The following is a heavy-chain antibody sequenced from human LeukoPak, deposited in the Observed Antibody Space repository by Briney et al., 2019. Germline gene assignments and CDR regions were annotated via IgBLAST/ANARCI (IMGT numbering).Heavy chain of an antibody. CDR3: ARRRSWPEFDY. J-gene: IGHJ4*02. Sequence: ASGTPSPTWDVSGGSINSTGYFWGWIRQSPGKGLEWIGAIYYTGDAYFNPSLRSRANMAVDTSENRFSLNLRSVTAADTAIYYCARRRSWPEFDYWGQGTLVTVSS. V-gene: IGHV4-39*01. D-gene: IGHD6-13*01. CDR2: IYYTGDA. CDR1: GGSINSTGYF.